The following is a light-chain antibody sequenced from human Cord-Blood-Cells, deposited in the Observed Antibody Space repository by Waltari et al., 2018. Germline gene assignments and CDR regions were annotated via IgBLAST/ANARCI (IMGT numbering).Light chain of an antibody. CDR3: AAWDDSLSGWV. CDR2: RNN. V-gene: IGLV1-47*01. J-gene: IGLJ3*02. CDR1: SSNIGSTY. Sequence: QSVLTQPPSASGTPGQRVTISCSGSSSNIGSTYVYCYQQLPGSAPKPLIYRNNQRPSGVPGRFSGSKSGTSASLAIRGLRAEDEADYYCAAWDDSLSGWVFGGGTKLTVL.